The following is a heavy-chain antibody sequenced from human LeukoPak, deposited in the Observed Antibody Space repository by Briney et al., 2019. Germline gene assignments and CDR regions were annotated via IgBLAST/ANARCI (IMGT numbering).Heavy chain of an antibody. CDR2: IYSGGST. J-gene: IGHJ4*02. CDR1: GFTVSSNY. CDR3: AREGSSGYYLDY. Sequence: GGSLRLSCAASGFTVSSNYMSWVRQPPGKGLEWVSVIYSGGSTYYADSVKGRFTISRGNSKNTLYLQMNSLRAEDTAVYYCAREGSSGYYLDYWGQGTLVTVSS. V-gene: IGHV3-66*01. D-gene: IGHD3-22*01.